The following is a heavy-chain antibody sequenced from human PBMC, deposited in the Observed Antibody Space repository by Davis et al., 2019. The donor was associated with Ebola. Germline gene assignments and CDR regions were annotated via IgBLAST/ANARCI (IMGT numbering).Heavy chain of an antibody. V-gene: IGHV1-46*01. CDR2: INPSGGST. J-gene: IGHJ6*02. CDR3: ARGQRTTPDSYYYYYGMDV. CDR1: GYTLTRYY. Sequence: AASVQVSCMASGYTLTRYYMHWVRQAPGQGLEWMGVINPSGGSTTHAQKFQGRVTMTRDTSISTAYMELSRLRSDDTAVYYCARGQRTTPDSYYYYYGMDVWGQGTTVTVSS. D-gene: IGHD2-15*01.